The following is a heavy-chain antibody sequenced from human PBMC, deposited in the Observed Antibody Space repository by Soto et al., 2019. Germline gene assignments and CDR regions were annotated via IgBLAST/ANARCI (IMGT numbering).Heavy chain of an antibody. CDR1: GFTFTSYA. V-gene: IGHV3-23*01. CDR2: ISGSGGST. CDR3: ARRTTGWYFDL. Sequence: EVQLLESGGGLVQPGGSLRLSCAASGFTFTSYAMNWVRQAPGKGLEWVSVISGSGGSTYYADSVKGRFTISRDNSKNPRYLQMTSLSAEHTAVCYCARRTTGWYFDLWGRGTLVTVSS. J-gene: IGHJ2*01.